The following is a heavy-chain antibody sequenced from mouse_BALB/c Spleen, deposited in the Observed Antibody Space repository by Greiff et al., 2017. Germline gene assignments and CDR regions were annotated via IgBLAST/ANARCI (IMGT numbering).Heavy chain of an antibody. V-gene: IGHV5-17*02. CDR1: GFTFSSFG. CDR3: ARGGHYYGPAYFDV. CDR2: ISSGSSTI. D-gene: IGHD1-2*01. Sequence: EVKVEESGGGLVQPGGSRKLSCAASGFTFSSFGVHWVRQAPEKGLEWVAYISSGSSTIYYADTVKGRFTISRDNPKNTLFLQMTSLRSEDTAMYYCARGGHYYGPAYFDVWGAGTTVTVSS. J-gene: IGHJ1*01.